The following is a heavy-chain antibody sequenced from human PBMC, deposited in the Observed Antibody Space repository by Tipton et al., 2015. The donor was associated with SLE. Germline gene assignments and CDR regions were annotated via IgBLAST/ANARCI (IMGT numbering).Heavy chain of an antibody. V-gene: IGHV4-59*11. J-gene: IGHJ6*03. D-gene: IGHD3-10*01. CDR1: GGSISSHY. Sequence: TLSLTCTVSGGSISSHYWSWFRQPPGRGLEWIGYIYYSGSTNYNPSLKSRVTISVDTSKNHFSLKLSSVTAADTAVYYCARGASGSYYYMDVWGKGTTVTVSS. CDR3: ARGASGSYYYMDV. CDR2: IYYSGST.